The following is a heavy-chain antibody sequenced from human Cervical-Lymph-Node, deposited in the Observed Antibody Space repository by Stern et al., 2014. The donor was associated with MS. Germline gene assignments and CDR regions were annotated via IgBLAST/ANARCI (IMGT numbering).Heavy chain of an antibody. D-gene: IGHD2-8*02. Sequence: QVQLQESGPGLVKPSGTLSLTCAVSGDSISSSNWWNWVRQAPGKGLEWIGEIYHSGSTNYNPSLKSRVTMSVDKSKNQCSLKLSSVTAADTAVYYCARNKGEGVTGPFDPWGQGTLVTVSS. V-gene: IGHV4-4*02. J-gene: IGHJ5*02. CDR3: ARNKGEGVTGPFDP. CDR1: GDSISSSNW. CDR2: IYHSGST.